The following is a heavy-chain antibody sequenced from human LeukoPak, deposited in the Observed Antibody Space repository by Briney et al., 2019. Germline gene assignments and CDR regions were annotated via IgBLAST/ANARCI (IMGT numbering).Heavy chain of an antibody. CDR2: ISYDGSNK. V-gene: IGHV3-30-3*01. D-gene: IGHD6-13*01. CDR1: GFTFRSYA. Sequence: GGSLRLSCAASGFTFRSYAMHWVRQAPGKGLEWVAVISYDGSNKYYADSVKGRFTISRDNSKNTLYLQMNSLRAEDTAVYYCARDPLAAAPIYYFDYWGQGTLVTVSS. J-gene: IGHJ4*02. CDR3: ARDPLAAAPIYYFDY.